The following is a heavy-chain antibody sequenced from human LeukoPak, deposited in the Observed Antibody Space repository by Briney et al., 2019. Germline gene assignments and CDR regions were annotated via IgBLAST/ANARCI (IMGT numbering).Heavy chain of an antibody. V-gene: IGHV3-23*01. Sequence: GGSLRLSCAASEFTFSSYAMQWVRQAPGKGLEWVSGINVSGGSTWYADSVKGRFTVSRDNSKDTLYLQMNSLRAEDTAVYYCAKYVSAKGPPYALDVWGQGTTVTVSS. CDR3: AKYVSAKGPPYALDV. CDR1: EFTFSSYA. D-gene: IGHD2/OR15-2a*01. CDR2: INVSGGST. J-gene: IGHJ6*02.